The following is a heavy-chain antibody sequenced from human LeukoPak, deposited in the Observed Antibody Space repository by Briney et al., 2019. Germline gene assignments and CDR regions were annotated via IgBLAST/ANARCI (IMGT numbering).Heavy chain of an antibody. D-gene: IGHD6-19*01. CDR1: GFTLSRYL. CDR3: ASGSAWRWLVRELAY. V-gene: IGHV3-7*03. J-gene: IGHJ4*02. Sequence: PLGCLRLSCAASGFTLSRYLMSCGRQAPGKRLGWGANIKQDGSEKYYEDSVKGRFTISRDNAKNSLYLQMNSLRAEDTAVYYGASGSAWRWLVRELAYWGQGTLVTVSS. CDR2: IKQDGSEK.